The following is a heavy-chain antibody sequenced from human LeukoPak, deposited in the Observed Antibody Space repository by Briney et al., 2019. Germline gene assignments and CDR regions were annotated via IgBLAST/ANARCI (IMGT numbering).Heavy chain of an antibody. CDR2: IYHSGSP. V-gene: IGHV4-31*02. CDR3: ASCWAYKDAFDF. D-gene: IGHD1-1*01. Sequence: SQTLSLTCTVSGGSINSDGYYWGWIRQHPGTDLEWIGYIYHSGSPSYNPSLERRVTISVDASENQFSLKLNSVTPADTALYYCASCWAYKDAFDFWGQGTMLTVSS. CDR1: GGSINSDGYY. J-gene: IGHJ3*01.